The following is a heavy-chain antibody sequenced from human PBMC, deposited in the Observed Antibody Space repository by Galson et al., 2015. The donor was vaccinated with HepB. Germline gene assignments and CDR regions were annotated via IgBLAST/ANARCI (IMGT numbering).Heavy chain of an antibody. CDR3: ARGRAREDGYKAKGDAYDI. CDR2: LDLDGSEK. D-gene: IGHD5-24*01. V-gene: IGHV3-7*03. Sequence: SLRLSCAASAFRFNDYWMSWVRQAPGKGLEWVANLDLDGSEKCYVDSVRGRFTISRDNAKNSLFLQMNSLRAADTAVYYCARGRAREDGYKAKGDAYDIWGQGTMVTVSS. J-gene: IGHJ3*02. CDR1: AFRFNDYW.